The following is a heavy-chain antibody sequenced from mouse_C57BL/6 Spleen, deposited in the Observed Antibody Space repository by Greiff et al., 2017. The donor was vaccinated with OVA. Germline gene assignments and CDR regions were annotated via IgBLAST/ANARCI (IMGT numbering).Heavy chain of an antibody. CDR1: GFTFSSYA. V-gene: IGHV5-4*01. CDR2: ISDGGSYT. J-gene: IGHJ2*01. CDR3: AREGGSRRGDYFDY. D-gene: IGHD1-1*01. Sequence: EVHLVESGGGLVKPGGSLKLSCAASGFTFSSYAMSWVRQTPEKRLEWVATISDGGSYTYYPDNVKGRFTISRDNAKNNLYLQMSHLKSEDTAMYYCAREGGSRRGDYFDYWGQGTTLTVSS.